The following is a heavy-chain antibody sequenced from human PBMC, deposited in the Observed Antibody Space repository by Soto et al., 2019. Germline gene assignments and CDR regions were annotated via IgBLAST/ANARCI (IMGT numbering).Heavy chain of an antibody. D-gene: IGHD2-15*01. CDR1: GFTFSSYA. J-gene: IGHJ6*02. CDR3: AKKSPATRTRWYYYGMDV. Sequence: GGSLRLSCAASGFTFSSYAMSWVRQAPGKGLEWVSAISGSGGSIYYADSVKGRFTISRDNSKNTLYLQMNSLRAEDTAVYYCAKKSPATRTRWYYYGMDVWGQGTTVTVSS. V-gene: IGHV3-23*01. CDR2: ISGSGGSI.